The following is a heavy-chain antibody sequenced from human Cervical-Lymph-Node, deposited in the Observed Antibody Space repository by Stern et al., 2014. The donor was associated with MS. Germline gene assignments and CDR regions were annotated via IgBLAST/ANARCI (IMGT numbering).Heavy chain of an antibody. CDR3: ASRPIAAADYGLDV. CDR1: GGTFGSYA. J-gene: IGHJ6*02. V-gene: IGHV1-69*01. Sequence: QVQLGQSGPEVKKPGSSVKVSCKASGGTFGSYAISWVRRAPGQGLEWMGEVIPLFHTTAYAQTLQGRVTITADEPTTTFYMEVSSLRSEDTAVYYCASRPIAAADYGLDVWGQGTTVTVSS. D-gene: IGHD6-13*01. CDR2: VIPLFHTT.